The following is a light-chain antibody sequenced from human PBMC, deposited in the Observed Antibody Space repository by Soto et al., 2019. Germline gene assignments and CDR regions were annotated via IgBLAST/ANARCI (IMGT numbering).Light chain of an antibody. V-gene: IGLV6-57*02. CDR2: ADD. J-gene: IGLJ1*01. CDR3: QSYVGLTLV. CDR1: SGSIASNY. Sequence: FMLTQPHSVSESPGKTVTLSCTGSSGSIASNYVQWYQQRPGSAPIVVIYADDQRPSGVPDRFSGSIDRSSNSASLTISGLKTEDEADYYCQSYVGLTLVFGTGTKVTVL.